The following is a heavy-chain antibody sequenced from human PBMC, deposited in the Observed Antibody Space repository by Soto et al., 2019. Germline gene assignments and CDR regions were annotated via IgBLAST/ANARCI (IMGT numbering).Heavy chain of an antibody. CDR3: ARSLGYGPVDY. J-gene: IGHJ4*02. D-gene: IGHD4-17*01. CDR2: IHYSGTT. Sequence: SETLSLTCTVSGGSISGGGYYWIWIRQHPGVGLEWIGYIHYSGTTYYNPSLKSRVNISVDTSKNQFSLKLSSVTAADTAVYYCARSLGYGPVDYWGPGTLVTVSS. V-gene: IGHV4-31*03. CDR1: GGSISGGGYY.